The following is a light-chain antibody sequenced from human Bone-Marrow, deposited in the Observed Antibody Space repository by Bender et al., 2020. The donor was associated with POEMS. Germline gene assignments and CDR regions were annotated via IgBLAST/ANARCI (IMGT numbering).Light chain of an antibody. Sequence: QSALTQPPPVSGSPEQSLPISCSGTDTDIGRYDLVSWYQQHPGDAPKLLLFEVNKRPSGISHRFSGSKAANTASPTITGLQTEDEADYYCCSYATGGPVLFGGGTKVTIL. CDR1: DTDIGRYDL. CDR3: CSYATGGPVL. V-gene: IGLV2-23*02. CDR2: EVN. J-gene: IGLJ2*01.